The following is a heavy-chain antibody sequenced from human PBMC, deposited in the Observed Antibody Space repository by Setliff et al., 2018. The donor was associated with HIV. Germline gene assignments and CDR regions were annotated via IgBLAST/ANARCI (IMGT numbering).Heavy chain of an antibody. J-gene: IGHJ4*02. CDR3: ARGGAVSADFDS. CDR1: GGSISSSNYY. D-gene: IGHD3-16*01. V-gene: IGHV4-39*07. CDR2: IYHSGST. Sequence: SETLSLTCAVSGGSISSSNYYWGWIRQPPGKGLEWIGSIYHSGSTYYNPSLKSRVTISVDTSKNQFSLRLNAVTAADTAVYFCARGGAVSADFDSWGQGTLVTVSS.